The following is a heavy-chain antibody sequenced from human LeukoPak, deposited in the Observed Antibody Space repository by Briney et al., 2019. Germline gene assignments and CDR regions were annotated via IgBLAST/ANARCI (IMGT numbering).Heavy chain of an antibody. Sequence: PGGSLRLSCAASGFTFDDYAMHWVRQAPGKGLEWVSGISWNSGSIGYADSVKGRFTISRDNAKNSLYLQMNSLRAEDTALYYCAKDLHIWAHYYDSSGCSAFDYWGQGTLVTVSS. CDR1: GFTFDDYA. J-gene: IGHJ4*02. CDR2: ISWNSGSI. CDR3: AKDLHIWAHYYDSSGCSAFDY. D-gene: IGHD3-22*01. V-gene: IGHV3-9*01.